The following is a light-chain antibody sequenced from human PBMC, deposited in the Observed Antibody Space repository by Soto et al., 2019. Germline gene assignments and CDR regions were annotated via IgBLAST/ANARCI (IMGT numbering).Light chain of an antibody. Sequence: EIVLTQSPGTLSFSPGERATLSCRASQSVSSSYLAWYQQKPGQAPRLLIYGASTRATGIPDRFSGSGSGTDFTLTIFRLEPEDFAVYYCQQYGTSPRTFGQGTKVEIK. J-gene: IGKJ1*01. V-gene: IGKV3-20*01. CDR1: QSVSSSY. CDR3: QQYGTSPRT. CDR2: GAS.